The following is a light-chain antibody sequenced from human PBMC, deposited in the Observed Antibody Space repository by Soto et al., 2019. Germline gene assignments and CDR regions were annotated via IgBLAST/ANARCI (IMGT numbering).Light chain of an antibody. V-gene: IGLV1-51*01. CDR2: DNN. J-gene: IGLJ2*01. CDR1: SSNIGNNY. Sequence: QSALTQPPSVSAAPGQKVTISCSGSSSNIGNNYVSWYQQLPGTAAKLLIYDNNKRPSGIPDRFSGSKSGTSATLGITGLQTGDEADYYCGTWDSSLSVVVFGGGTKLTVL. CDR3: GTWDSSLSVVV.